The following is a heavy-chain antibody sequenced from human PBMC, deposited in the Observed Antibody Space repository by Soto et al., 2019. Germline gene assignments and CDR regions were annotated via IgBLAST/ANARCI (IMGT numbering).Heavy chain of an antibody. J-gene: IGHJ5*02. V-gene: IGHV4-31*03. CDR3: ARVFSDSSSFFDP. D-gene: IGHD6-13*01. CDR1: GGSISSGGYY. CDR2: IYYSGRT. Sequence: QVQLQESGPGLVKPSQTLSLTCTVSGGSISSGGYYWSWIRQHPGKGLEWIGYIYYSGRTYYNPSRKSRVTISVDTSKNQFSLKLSSVTAADTAVYYCARVFSDSSSFFDPWGQGTLVTVSS.